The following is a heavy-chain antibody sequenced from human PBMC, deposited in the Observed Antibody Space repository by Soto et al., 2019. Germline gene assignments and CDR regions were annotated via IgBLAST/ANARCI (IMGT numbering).Heavy chain of an antibody. Sequence: QVQLVQSGAEVKKPGSSVKVSCKASGGTFSSYTISWVRQAPGQGLEWMGRIIPILGIANYAQKFQGRVTMTADKSTSTAYMELSSLRSEDTAVYYCARERDSSGYYFDYWGQGTLVTVSS. D-gene: IGHD3-22*01. V-gene: IGHV1-69*08. J-gene: IGHJ4*02. CDR2: IIPILGIA. CDR1: GGTFSSYT. CDR3: ARERDSSGYYFDY.